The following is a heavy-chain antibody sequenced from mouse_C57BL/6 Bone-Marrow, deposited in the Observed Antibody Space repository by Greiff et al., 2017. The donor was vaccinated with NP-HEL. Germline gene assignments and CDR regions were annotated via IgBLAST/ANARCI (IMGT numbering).Heavy chain of an antibody. Sequence: VQLQQSGPELVKPGASVKISCKASGYTFTDYYMNWVKQSPGQSLEWIGDINPNNGGTSYNQKFKGKATLTVDKSASTAYMELRSLTSEDSAVYYCAYMVTTPFAYWGQGTLVTVSA. J-gene: IGHJ3*01. V-gene: IGHV1-26*01. CDR3: AYMVTTPFAY. CDR1: GYTFTDYY. CDR2: INPNNGGT. D-gene: IGHD2-2*01.